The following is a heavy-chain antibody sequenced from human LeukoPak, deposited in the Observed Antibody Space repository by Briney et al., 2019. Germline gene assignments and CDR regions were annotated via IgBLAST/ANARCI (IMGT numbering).Heavy chain of an antibody. V-gene: IGHV3-21*01. Sequence: GGSLRLSCAASGFTFSSYSMNWVRQAPGKGREWVSSISSSSSYIYYADSVKGRFTISRDNAKNSLYLQMNSLRAEDTAVYYCARREEMGAFDIWGQGTMVTVSS. CDR2: ISSSSSYI. D-gene: IGHD5-24*01. CDR1: GFTFSSYS. CDR3: ARREEMGAFDI. J-gene: IGHJ3*02.